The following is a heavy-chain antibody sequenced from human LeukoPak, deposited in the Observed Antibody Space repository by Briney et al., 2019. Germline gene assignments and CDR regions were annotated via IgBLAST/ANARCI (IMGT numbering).Heavy chain of an antibody. V-gene: IGHV1-69*13. J-gene: IGHJ6*03. CDR2: IIPIFGTA. CDR3: ASGEPFPYSSTSYYYYMDV. D-gene: IGHD6-13*01. CDR1: GYTFTSYD. Sequence: SVKVSCKASGYTFTSYDINWVRQAPGQGLEWMGGIIPIFGTANYAQKFQGRVTITADESTSTAYMELSSLRSEDTAAYYCASGEPFPYSSTSYYYYMDVWGKGTTVTVSS.